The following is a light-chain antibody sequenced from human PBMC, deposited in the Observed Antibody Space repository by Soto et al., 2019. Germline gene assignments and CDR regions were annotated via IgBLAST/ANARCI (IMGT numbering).Light chain of an antibody. CDR2: SNN. CDR1: SSNIGSNT. CDR3: AAWDDSLKGKV. J-gene: IGLJ2*01. V-gene: IGLV1-44*01. Sequence: QSVLTQPPSASGTPGQRGTISCSGSSSNIGSNTVNWYQQLPGTAPKILIYSNNQRPSGVSDRFSGSKSGTSASLAISGLQSEDEADYYCAAWDDSLKGKVFGGGTKLTFL.